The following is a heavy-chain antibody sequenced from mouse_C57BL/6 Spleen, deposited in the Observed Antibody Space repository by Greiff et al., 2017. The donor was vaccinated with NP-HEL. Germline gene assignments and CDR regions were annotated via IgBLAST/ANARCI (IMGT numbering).Heavy chain of an antibody. Sequence: EVKLVESEGGLVQPGRSMKLSCTASGFTFSDYYMAWVRQVPEKGLEWVANINYDGSSTYYLDSLKSRFIISRDNAKNILYLQMSSLKSEDTATYYCARDRGYFDYWGQGTTLTVSS. CDR3: ARDRGYFDY. D-gene: IGHD3-3*01. J-gene: IGHJ2*01. V-gene: IGHV5-16*01. CDR2: INYDGSST. CDR1: GFTFSDYY.